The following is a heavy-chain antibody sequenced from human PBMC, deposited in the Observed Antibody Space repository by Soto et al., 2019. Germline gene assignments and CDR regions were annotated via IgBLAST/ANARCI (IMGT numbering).Heavy chain of an antibody. J-gene: IGHJ6*02. Sequence: GGSLRLSCAASGFTFSSYAMHWVRQAPGKGLEWVAVISYDGSNKYYADSVKGRFTISRDNSKNTLYLQMNSLRAEDTAVYYCARGDYYGSGSYYFVYYYGMDVWGQGTTVTVSS. CDR2: ISYDGSNK. V-gene: IGHV3-30-3*01. CDR1: GFTFSSYA. D-gene: IGHD3-10*01. CDR3: ARGDYYGSGSYYFVYYYGMDV.